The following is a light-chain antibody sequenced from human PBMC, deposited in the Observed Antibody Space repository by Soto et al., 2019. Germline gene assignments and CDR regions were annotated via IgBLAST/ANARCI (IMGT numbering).Light chain of an antibody. Sequence: QSALTQPPSASGSPGQSVTISCIGTNSDVGAYNYVSWYQQHPGKVPKLLIYEVTKRPSGVPDRFSGSKSGITASLTVSGLQAEDEADYYCSSHWGANNFYVFGTGTKLTVL. CDR1: NSDVGAYNY. CDR3: SSHWGANNFYV. CDR2: EVT. J-gene: IGLJ1*01. V-gene: IGLV2-8*01.